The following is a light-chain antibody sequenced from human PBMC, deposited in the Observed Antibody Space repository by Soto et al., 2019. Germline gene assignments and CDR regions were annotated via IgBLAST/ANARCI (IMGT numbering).Light chain of an antibody. CDR3: QQYGSSPLT. CDR2: GAS. CDR1: QSISSSY. J-gene: IGKJ4*01. Sequence: LSQSACTLSLSTGDRATLSCRASQSISSSYLAWYQQKPGQAPRLLIYGASSRATGIPDRFSGSGSGTDFTLTISRLEPEDFAVYYCQQYGSSPLTFAGRTMV. V-gene: IGKV3-20*01.